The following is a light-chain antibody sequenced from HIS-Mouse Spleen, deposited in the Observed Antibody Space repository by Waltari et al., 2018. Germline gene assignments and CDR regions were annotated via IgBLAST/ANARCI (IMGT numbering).Light chain of an antibody. V-gene: IGLV2-14*01. Sequence: QSALTQPASVSGSPGQSITISCTGTSSDVGGYIYVSWYQQHPGKAPKLMIYEVSNRPSGVSNRFSGSKSGNTASLTISGLQAEDEADYYCSSYTSSSKFGGGTKLTVL. CDR3: SSYTSSSK. CDR2: EVS. CDR1: SSDVGGYIY. J-gene: IGLJ2*01.